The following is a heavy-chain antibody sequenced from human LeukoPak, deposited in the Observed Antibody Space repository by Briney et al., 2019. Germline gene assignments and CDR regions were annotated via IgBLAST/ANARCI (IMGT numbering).Heavy chain of an antibody. V-gene: IGHV3-53*05. Sequence: GGSLRLSCVASGFIVSTNYMNWVRQAPGKGPEWVSVLYDSNENFYLAAVEGRFFISRDSPTNTLYLQMNSLRPEDTAVYYCARGLSGHSIFGSGLSDYWGRGTLVTVSS. CDR2: LYDSNEN. D-gene: IGHD3-22*01. J-gene: IGHJ4*02. CDR1: GFIVSTNY. CDR3: ARGLSGHSIFGSGLSDY.